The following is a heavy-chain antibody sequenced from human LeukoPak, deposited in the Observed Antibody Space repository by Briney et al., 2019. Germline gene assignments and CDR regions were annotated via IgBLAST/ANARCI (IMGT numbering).Heavy chain of an antibody. Sequence: GGSLRLSCAASGFTFSGYSMNWVRQAPGKGLEWVSYISSSTRTIYYADSVKGRFTISRDNAKNSLNLQMNSLRAEDTAVYYCARDGRGWLQSRYMDVWGKGTTVTVSS. CDR1: GFTFSGYS. V-gene: IGHV3-48*01. D-gene: IGHD5-24*01. J-gene: IGHJ6*03. CDR2: ISSSTRTI. CDR3: ARDGRGWLQSRYMDV.